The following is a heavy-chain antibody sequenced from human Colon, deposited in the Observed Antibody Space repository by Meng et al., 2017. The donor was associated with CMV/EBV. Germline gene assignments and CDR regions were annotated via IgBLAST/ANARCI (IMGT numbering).Heavy chain of an antibody. CDR3: ARARSPTHFDY. CDR2: MGTVGDT. Sequence: GESLKISCTASGFTFSTYHFHWVRQPTGTGLEWVSSMGTVGDTYSIGSVKGRFIISRENAKNSVYLQMNGLRDGDTGLYYCARARSPTHFDYWGQGVLVTVSS. J-gene: IGHJ4*02. V-gene: IGHV3-13*01. CDR1: GFTFSTYH.